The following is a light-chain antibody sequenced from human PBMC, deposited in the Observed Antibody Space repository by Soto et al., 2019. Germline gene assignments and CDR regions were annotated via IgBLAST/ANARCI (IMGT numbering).Light chain of an antibody. CDR2: WAS. J-gene: IGKJ3*01. CDR3: QQYYSTPFT. Sequence: DIVMTQSPDSLAVSLGERATINCKSSQSVLYSSNNKNYLAWYQQKPGQPPKLLIYWASTRESGVPDRFSGSGSRTDFTLTISSLQAEDVAVYYCQQYYSTPFTFGPGTKVYIK. V-gene: IGKV4-1*01. CDR1: QSVLYSSNNKNY.